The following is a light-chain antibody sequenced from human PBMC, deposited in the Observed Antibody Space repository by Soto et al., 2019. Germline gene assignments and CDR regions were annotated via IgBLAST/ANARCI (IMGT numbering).Light chain of an antibody. CDR2: DVS. CDR1: SSDVGGYNY. J-gene: IGLJ2*01. CDR3: CSYAGSYTFEVV. V-gene: IGLV2-11*01. Sequence: QSVLTQPRSVSGSPGQSVTISCTGTSSDVGGYNYVSWYQQHPGKAPKLMIYDVSKRPSGVPDRFSGSKSSNTASLTISGLQAEDEADYYCCSYAGSYTFEVVFGGGTKLTVL.